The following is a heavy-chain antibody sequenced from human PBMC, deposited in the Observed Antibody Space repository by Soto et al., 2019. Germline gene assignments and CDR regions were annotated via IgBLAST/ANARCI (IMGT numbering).Heavy chain of an antibody. CDR2: INDIGRT. CDR3: ARALFTFTYGGQYVFDV. V-gene: IGHV4-34*01. Sequence: PLEIQSLTRVVYEDSFTDYFWTWIRLSPGKRLEWIGEINDIGRTNYNPSLKSRVSISVDTSKNQVSLKLNSVTAADTAVYYCARALFTFTYGGQYVFDVWGQGTEVTVSS. J-gene: IGHJ3*01. CDR1: EDSFTDYF. D-gene: IGHD3-16*01.